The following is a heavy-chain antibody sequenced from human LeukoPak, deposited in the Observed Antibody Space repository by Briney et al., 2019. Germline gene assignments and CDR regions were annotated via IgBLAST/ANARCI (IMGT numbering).Heavy chain of an antibody. CDR1: GFTFSSYW. V-gene: IGHV3-7*01. CDR2: IKQDGSEK. J-gene: IGHJ6*02. Sequence: PGGSLRLSCAASGFTFSSYWMSWVRQAPGKGLEWVANIKQDGSEKYYVDSVKGRFTISRDNAKNSMYLQMNSLRAEDTAVYYCAPSFYGSGLIYYGVDVWGQGTTVTVSS. D-gene: IGHD3-10*01. CDR3: APSFYGSGLIYYGVDV.